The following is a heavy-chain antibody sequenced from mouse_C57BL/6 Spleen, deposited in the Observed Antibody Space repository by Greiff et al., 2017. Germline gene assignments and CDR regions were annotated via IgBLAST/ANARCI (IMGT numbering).Heavy chain of an antibody. J-gene: IGHJ4*01. CDR3: AGHEYYGSGAMDY. CDR1: GFSLTSYG. V-gene: IGHV2-6-1*01. Sequence: QVHLKESGPGLVAPSQSLSITCTVSGFSLTSYGVHWVRQPPGKGLEWLVVIWSDGSTTYNSALKSRLSISKDNSKSQVFLKMNSLQTDDTAMYYCAGHEYYGSGAMDYWGQGTSVTVSS. CDR2: IWSDGST. D-gene: IGHD1-1*01.